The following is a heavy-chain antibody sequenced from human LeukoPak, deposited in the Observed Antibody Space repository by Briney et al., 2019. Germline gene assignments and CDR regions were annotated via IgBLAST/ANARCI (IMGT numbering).Heavy chain of an antibody. D-gene: IGHD2-2*01. CDR2: ISAYNGNT. Sequence: ASVKVSCKASGYTFTSYGISWVRQAPGQGLEWMGWISAYNGNTNYAQKLQGRVTMTTDTSTSTAYMELRSLRSDDTAVYYCARDDIVLPAASGYFDYWGQGTLVTVSS. V-gene: IGHV1-18*01. CDR1: GYTFTSYG. CDR3: ARDDIVLPAASGYFDY. J-gene: IGHJ4*02.